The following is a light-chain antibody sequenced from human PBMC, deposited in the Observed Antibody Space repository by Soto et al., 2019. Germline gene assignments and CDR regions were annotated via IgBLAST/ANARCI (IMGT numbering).Light chain of an antibody. CDR1: SSDVGNYNL. V-gene: IGLV2-23*02. CDR3: CSYAGSSTGV. J-gene: IGLJ3*02. CDR2: EVV. Sequence: QSALTQPASVSGSPGQSITISCTGTSSDVGNYNLVSWYQQHPGKAPKLMIYEVVKRPSGVSNRFSGSKSGNTASLTISGLQAEDEADYYCCSYAGSSTGVFGGGTQLTVL.